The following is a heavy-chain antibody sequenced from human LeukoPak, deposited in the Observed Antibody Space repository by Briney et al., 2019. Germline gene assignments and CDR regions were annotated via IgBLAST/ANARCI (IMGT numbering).Heavy chain of an antibody. D-gene: IGHD4-17*01. CDR3: ARDFYGDWFDP. CDR2: ISSSGSTI. CDR1: GISFSSHW. Sequence: GGSLRLACAASGISFSSHWMHWVRQAPGKGLEWVSYISSSGSTIYYADSVKGRFTISRDNAKNSLYLQMNSLRAEDTAVYYCARDFYGDWFDPWGQGTLVTVSS. J-gene: IGHJ5*02. V-gene: IGHV3-48*04.